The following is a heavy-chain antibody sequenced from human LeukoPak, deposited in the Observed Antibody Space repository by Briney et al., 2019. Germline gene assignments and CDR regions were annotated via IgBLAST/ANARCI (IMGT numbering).Heavy chain of an antibody. D-gene: IGHD1-1*01. CDR3: ARGYYWFSF. J-gene: IGHJ4*02. CDR2: TYYRSKWYN. Sequence: SQTLSLTCDISGDSVSSSSAGWSWIRQSPSRGLEWLGKTYYRSKWYNDYAESVKSRITINPDTSKNQFSLQLISVTPEDTAVYYCARGYYWFSFWGQGTLVTVS. V-gene: IGHV6-1*01. CDR1: GDSVSSSSAG.